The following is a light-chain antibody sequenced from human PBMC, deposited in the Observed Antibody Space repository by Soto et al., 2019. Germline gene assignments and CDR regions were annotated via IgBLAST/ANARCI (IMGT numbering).Light chain of an antibody. CDR1: SSNIGSNY. V-gene: IGLV1-47*01. Sequence: QSVLTQPPSASGTPGQRVTISCSGSSSNIGSNYVYWYQQLPGTAPKLLSYRNNQRPSGLPDRFSGSKSGTSPSLAISRRRSEDEADDYCAAWDDSLSGVVFGGGTKLTVL. CDR3: AAWDDSLSGVV. J-gene: IGLJ2*01. CDR2: RNN.